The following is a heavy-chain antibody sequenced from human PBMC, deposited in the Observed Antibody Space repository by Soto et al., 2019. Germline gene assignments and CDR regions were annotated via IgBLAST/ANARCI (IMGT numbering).Heavy chain of an antibody. CDR2: IYYCGST. CDR3: ARHSRSLLNGYGSGKDLYYFHY. Sequence: PSETLSLTCTVSGGSISSYYWSWIRQPPGKGLEWIGYIYYCGSTNYNPSLKSRVTISVDTSKNQFSLKLSSVTAADTAVYYCARHSRSLLNGYGSGKDLYYFHYWGQGTLVTVSS. J-gene: IGHJ4*02. D-gene: IGHD3-10*01. CDR1: GGSISSYY. V-gene: IGHV4-59*08.